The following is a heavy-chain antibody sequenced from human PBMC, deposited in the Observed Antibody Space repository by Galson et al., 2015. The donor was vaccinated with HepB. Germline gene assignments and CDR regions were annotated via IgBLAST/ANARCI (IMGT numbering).Heavy chain of an antibody. CDR2: INPSGGST. V-gene: IGHV1-46*01. CDR3: ARGASAAAETDAFDI. Sequence: SVKVSCKASGYTFTSYYMHWVRQAPGQGLEWMGIINPSGGSTSYAQKFQGRVTMTRDTSTSTVYMELSSLRSEDTAVYYCARGASAAAETDAFDIWGQGTMVTVSS. D-gene: IGHD6-13*01. J-gene: IGHJ3*02. CDR1: GYTFTSYY.